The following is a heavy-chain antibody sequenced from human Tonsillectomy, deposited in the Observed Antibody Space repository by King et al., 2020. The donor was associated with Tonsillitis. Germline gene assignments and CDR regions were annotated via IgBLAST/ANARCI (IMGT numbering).Heavy chain of an antibody. V-gene: IGHV4-59*08. Sequence: VQLQESGPGLVKPSETLSLTCTVSGGSISSYYWSWIRQPPGKGLEWIGYINYSGSTNYNPSLKSRVTISVDTSKNQFSLKLSSVTAADTAGYYCARHGYYYVSSGDSYFDYWGQGTLVTVSS. CDR2: INYSGST. J-gene: IGHJ4*02. CDR3: ARHGYYYVSSGDSYFDY. CDR1: GGSISSYY. D-gene: IGHD3-22*01.